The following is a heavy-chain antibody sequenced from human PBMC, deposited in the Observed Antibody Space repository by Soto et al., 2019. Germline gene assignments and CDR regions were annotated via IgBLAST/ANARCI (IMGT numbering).Heavy chain of an antibody. CDR2: ISAYNGNT. Sequence: QVQLVQSGADVKKPGASVKVSCKASGYTFTSYGISWVRQAPGQGLEWMGWISAYNGNTNYAQKLQGRVTMTTDTSTSTAYMEVRSLRSDDTAVYYCARDYYGSGRLNAPNWFDPWGQGTLVTVSS. V-gene: IGHV1-18*01. D-gene: IGHD3-10*01. CDR1: GYTFTSYG. J-gene: IGHJ5*02. CDR3: ARDYYGSGRLNAPNWFDP.